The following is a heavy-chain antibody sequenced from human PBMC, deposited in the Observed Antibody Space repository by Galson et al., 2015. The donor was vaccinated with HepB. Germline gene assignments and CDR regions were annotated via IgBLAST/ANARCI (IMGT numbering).Heavy chain of an antibody. V-gene: IGHV3-21*01. J-gene: IGHJ4*02. D-gene: IGHD5-12*01. Sequence: SLRLTCAASGFTFSSYSMNWVRQAPGKGLEWVSSISSSSSYIYYADSVKGRFTISRDNAKNSLYLQMNSLRAEDTAVYYCARDFKKVATGGSDYWGQGTLVTVSS. CDR3: ARDFKKVATGGSDY. CDR1: GFTFSSYS. CDR2: ISSSSSYI.